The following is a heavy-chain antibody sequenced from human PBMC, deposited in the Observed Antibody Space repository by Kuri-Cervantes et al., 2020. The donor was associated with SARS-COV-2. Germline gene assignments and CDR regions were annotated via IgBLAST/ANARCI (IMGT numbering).Heavy chain of an antibody. CDR2: INNDGYYT. CDR1: EITFSHYV. Sequence: ESLKISCSSSEITFSHYVMQWVRPAPGKGLKYDSAINNDGYYTYYRDSMNGRFIISRDNFKITLYLQMSSLIAEYTAVYYCVRSLRFLEWLPFEYWGQGTLVTVSS. V-gene: IGHV3-64D*08. CDR3: VRSLRFLEWLPFEY. J-gene: IGHJ4*01. D-gene: IGHD3-3*01.